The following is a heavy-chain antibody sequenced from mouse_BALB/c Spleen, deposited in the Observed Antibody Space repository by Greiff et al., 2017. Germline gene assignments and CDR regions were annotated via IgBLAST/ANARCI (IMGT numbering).Heavy chain of an antibody. D-gene: IGHD1-1*01. V-gene: IGHV14-3*02. Sequence: VHVKQSGAELVKPGASVKLSCTASGFNIKDTYMHWVKQRPEQGLEWIGRIDPANGNTKYDPKFQGKATITADTSSNTAYLQLSSLTSEDTAVYYCARSVPTTVVAEAYFDYWGQGTTLTVSS. CDR3: ARSVPTTVVAEAYFDY. CDR1: GFNIKDTY. CDR2: IDPANGNT. J-gene: IGHJ2*01.